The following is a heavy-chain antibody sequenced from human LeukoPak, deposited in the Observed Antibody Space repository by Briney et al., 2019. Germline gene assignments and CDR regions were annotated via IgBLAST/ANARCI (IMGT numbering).Heavy chain of an antibody. V-gene: IGHV4-59*08. J-gene: IGHJ4*02. CDR1: GGSISSYY. D-gene: IGHD3-22*01. Sequence: PLETLSLTCTVSGGSISSYYWSWIRQPPGKGLEWIGYIYYSGSTNYNPSLKSRVTISVDTSKNQFSLKLSSVTAADTAVYYCARLDSSGYYYVIDYWGQGTLVTVSS. CDR3: ARLDSSGYYYVIDY. CDR2: IYYSGST.